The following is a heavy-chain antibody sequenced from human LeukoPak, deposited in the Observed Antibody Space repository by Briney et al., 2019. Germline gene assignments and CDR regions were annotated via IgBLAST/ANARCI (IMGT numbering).Heavy chain of an antibody. Sequence: SETLSLTCTVSGDSISTYYWGWIRQPPGKGLEWIGSMYYSGSTYYNPSLKSRVTISVDTSKNQFSLKLSSVTAADTAVYYCAREGGLQHHFDYWGQGTLVTVSS. CDR1: GDSISTYY. CDR3: AREGGLQHHFDY. J-gene: IGHJ4*02. D-gene: IGHD4-11*01. V-gene: IGHV4-39*07. CDR2: MYYSGST.